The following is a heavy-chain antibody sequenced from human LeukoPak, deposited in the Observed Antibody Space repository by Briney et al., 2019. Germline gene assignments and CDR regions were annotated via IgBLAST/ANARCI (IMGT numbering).Heavy chain of an antibody. V-gene: IGHV3-30*02. CDR2: LRYDGSNK. Sequence: PGGSLRLSCAASGFTFSSYGMHWVRQAPGKGLDWVAFLRYDGSNKYYADSVKGRFTISRDNSKNTLYLQMNSLRAEDTALYYCARAHDYYDILTGSDYWGQGTLVTVSS. CDR3: ARAHDYYDILTGSDY. D-gene: IGHD3-9*01. J-gene: IGHJ4*02. CDR1: GFTFSSYG.